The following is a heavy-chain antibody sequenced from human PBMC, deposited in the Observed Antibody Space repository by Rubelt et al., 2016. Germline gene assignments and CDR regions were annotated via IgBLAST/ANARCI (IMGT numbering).Heavy chain of an antibody. V-gene: IGHV3-23*01. D-gene: IGHD3-10*01. CDR3: ARGGKFGELLIDS. J-gene: IGHJ4*02. CDR2: IRADSSYI. Sequence: GGALVQPGGSLRLSCAASEFSFRTYAMTWVRQAPGKGLEGVSGIRADSSYIDYADSVKGRFTISRDNSKNTLYLQMNSLRAEDTAVYYCARGGKFGELLIDSWGQGTLVTVSS. CDR1: EFSFRTYA.